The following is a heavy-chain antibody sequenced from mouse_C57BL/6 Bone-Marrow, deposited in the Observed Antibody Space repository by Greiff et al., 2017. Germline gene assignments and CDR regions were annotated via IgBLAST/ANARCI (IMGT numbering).Heavy chain of an antibody. D-gene: IGHD1-1*01. CDR1: GFNIKDDY. CDR2: IDPENGDT. CDR3: TTWGTTVVVRDY. V-gene: IGHV14-4*01. J-gene: IGHJ2*01. Sequence: VQLQQSGAELVRPGASVKLSCTASGFNIKDDYMHWVKQRPEQGLEWIGWIDPENGDTEYASKFQGKAPITADTSSNTAYLQLSSLTSEDTAVYCCTTWGTTVVVRDYWGQGTTLTVSS.